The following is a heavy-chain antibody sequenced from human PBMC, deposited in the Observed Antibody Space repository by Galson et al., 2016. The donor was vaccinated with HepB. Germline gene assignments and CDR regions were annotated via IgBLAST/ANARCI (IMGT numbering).Heavy chain of an antibody. Sequence: SETLSLTCTVSDASIVSDSWSWIRQPPGMGLEWVGNISYSENINYNPSLKRRDTISIDTSKNHLSLKLTSVTVADTAVYFCVREIGGGAFDSWGQGTLVTVST. CDR3: VREIGGGAFDS. CDR1: DASIVSDS. V-gene: IGHV4-59*08. CDR2: ISYSENI. J-gene: IGHJ4*02. D-gene: IGHD2-21*01.